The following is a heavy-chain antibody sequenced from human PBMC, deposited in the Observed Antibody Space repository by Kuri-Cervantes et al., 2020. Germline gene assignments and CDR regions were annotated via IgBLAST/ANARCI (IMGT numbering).Heavy chain of an antibody. CDR2: ISSNGSTI. CDR1: GFTFSNYY. D-gene: IGHD4-17*01. V-gene: IGHV3-11*04. Sequence: GESLKISCAASGFTFSNYYMSWIRQAPGKGLEWVSYISSNGSTIYYAVSVKGRITISRDNAKNSLYLHMNSLRAEDTAVYYCARPKYGDYNDAFDIWGQGTMVTVSS. CDR3: ARPKYGDYNDAFDI. J-gene: IGHJ3*02.